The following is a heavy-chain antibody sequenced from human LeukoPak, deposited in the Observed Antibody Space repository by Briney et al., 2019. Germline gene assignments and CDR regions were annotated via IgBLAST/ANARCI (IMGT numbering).Heavy chain of an antibody. V-gene: IGHV1-2*02. D-gene: IGHD3-10*01. CDR3: ARDPGGSGSYYKDY. Sequence: ASVKVSCKASGYSFTNYAMNWVRQAPGQGLEWMGWINPSSGGTNYAQKFQGRVTMTRDTSISTAYMELSRLRSDDTAVYYCARDPGGSGSYYKDYWGQGTLVTVSS. CDR1: GYSFTNYA. CDR2: INPSSGGT. J-gene: IGHJ4*02.